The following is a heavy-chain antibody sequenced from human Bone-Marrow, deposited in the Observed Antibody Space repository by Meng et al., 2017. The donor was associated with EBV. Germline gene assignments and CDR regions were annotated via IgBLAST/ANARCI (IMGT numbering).Heavy chain of an antibody. Sequence: QVRLQQWGAGLLQPSEPLSLTRAVYGGSFSGYYWSWIRQRPGKGLEWIGEINHSGSTNYTPSLKSRVTISVDTSKNQFSLKLSSVTAADTAVYYCARGSGWYSGYWGQGTLVTVSS. CDR3: ARGSGWYSGY. J-gene: IGHJ4*02. D-gene: IGHD6-19*01. CDR1: GGSFSGYY. V-gene: IGHV4-34*01. CDR2: INHSGST.